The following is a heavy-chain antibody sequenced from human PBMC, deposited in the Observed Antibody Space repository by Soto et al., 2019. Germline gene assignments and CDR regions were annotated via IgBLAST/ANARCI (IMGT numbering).Heavy chain of an antibody. D-gene: IGHD6-13*01. Sequence: EVQLLESGGGLVQPGGSLRLSCAASGFTFSSYAMSWVRQAPGKGLEWVSVISVSGDSTYYADSVRGRFTISRDNSKNTLYLQMNSLRAEDTAVYYCAKDRDGAAAGPTKFYGMDVWGQGTTVTVSS. CDR3: AKDRDGAAAGPTKFYGMDV. CDR2: ISVSGDST. CDR1: GFTFSSYA. J-gene: IGHJ6*02. V-gene: IGHV3-23*01.